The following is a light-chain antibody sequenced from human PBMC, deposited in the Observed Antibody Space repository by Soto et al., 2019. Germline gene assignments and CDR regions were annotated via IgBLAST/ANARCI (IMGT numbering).Light chain of an antibody. CDR2: EVT. V-gene: IGLV2-14*01. CDR1: RDDIGAYDY. J-gene: IGLJ2*01. CDR3: NSYTNSSAVV. Sequence: QSVLTQPASVSGSPGQSITISCAGTRDDIGAYDYVSWYQQHPGNAPKLLVYEVTNRPSGVSDRFSGSKSGNTASLTISGLQSEDEADYYCNSYTNSSAVVFGGGTKVTAL.